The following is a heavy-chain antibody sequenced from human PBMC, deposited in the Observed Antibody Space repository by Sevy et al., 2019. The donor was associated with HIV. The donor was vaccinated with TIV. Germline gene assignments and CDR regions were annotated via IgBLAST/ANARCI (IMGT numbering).Heavy chain of an antibody. CDR1: GYTFTSYY. J-gene: IGHJ6*02. D-gene: IGHD3-10*01. CDR2: INPSGGST. CDR3: ARANTMVRGVRGYYYYGMDV. V-gene: IGHV1-46*01. Sequence: ASVKVSCKASGYTFTSYYMHWVRQAPGQGLEWMGIINPSGGSTSYAQKFQGRVTTTRDTSTSTVYMELSSLRSEDTAVYYCARANTMVRGVRGYYYYGMDVWGQGTTVTVSS.